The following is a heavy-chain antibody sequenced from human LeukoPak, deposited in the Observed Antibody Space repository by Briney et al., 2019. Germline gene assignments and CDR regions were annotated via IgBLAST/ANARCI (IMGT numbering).Heavy chain of an antibody. CDR1: GASMSDYY. J-gene: IGHJ4*02. D-gene: IGHD6-19*01. V-gene: IGHV4-59*01. CDR2: IFYTGST. Sequence: PSETLSLTCTVSGASMSDYYWTWIRQPPGRGLEWIGYIFYTGSTNYNPSLKSRVTTSIDTSKKKFSLRLSSVTAADTAVYYCARGQGSSGWFDYWGQGTLVTVSS. CDR3: ARGQGSSGWFDY.